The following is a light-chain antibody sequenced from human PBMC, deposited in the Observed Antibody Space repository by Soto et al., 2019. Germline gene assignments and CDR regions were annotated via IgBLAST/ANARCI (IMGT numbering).Light chain of an antibody. Sequence: QSVLTQPASVSGSPGQSITISCTGTSSDVGSYNLVSWYQQHPGKAPKLMIYEGSKRPSGVSNRFSGSKSGNTASLTISGIHAQEDADSYCCSYAGSRTFYVFGTGTKVTVL. CDR2: EGS. V-gene: IGLV2-23*01. CDR1: SSDVGSYNL. CDR3: CSYAGSRTFYV. J-gene: IGLJ1*01.